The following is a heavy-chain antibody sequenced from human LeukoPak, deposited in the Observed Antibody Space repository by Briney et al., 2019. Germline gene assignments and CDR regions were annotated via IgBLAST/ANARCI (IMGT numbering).Heavy chain of an antibody. J-gene: IGHJ5*02. CDR3: AREQYYYGSGSYFGVNWFDP. V-gene: IGHV1-18*01. D-gene: IGHD3-10*01. CDR1: GYTFTSYG. CDR2: ISAYNGNT. Sequence: ASVKVSCKASGYTFTSYGISWVRQAPGQGLEWMGWISAYNGNTNYARKLQGRVTMTTDTSTSTAYMELRSLRSDDTAVYYCAREQYYYGSGSYFGVNWFDPWGQGTLVTVSS.